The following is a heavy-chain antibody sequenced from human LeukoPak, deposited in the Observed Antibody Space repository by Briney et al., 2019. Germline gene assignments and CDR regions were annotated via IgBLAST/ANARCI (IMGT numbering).Heavy chain of an antibody. CDR3: ARSHYDSSGYYSSGFGY. V-gene: IGHV1-18*04. CDR2: ISAYNGNT. Sequence: GASVKVSCKASGYTFTSYGISWVRQAPGQGLEWMGWISAYNGNTNYAQKLQGRVTMTTYTSTSTAYMELRSLRSDDTAVYYCARSHYDSSGYYSSGFGYWGQGTLVTVSS. D-gene: IGHD3-22*01. J-gene: IGHJ4*02. CDR1: GYTFTSYG.